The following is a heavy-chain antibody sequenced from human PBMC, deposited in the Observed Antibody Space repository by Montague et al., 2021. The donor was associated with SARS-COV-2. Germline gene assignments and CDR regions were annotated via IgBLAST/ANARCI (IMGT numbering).Heavy chain of an antibody. CDR1: GGSFSGYY. D-gene: IGHD2-2*01. J-gene: IGHJ6*02. CDR3: TREGYQVLWSDYYYYGMDV. Sequence: SETLSLTCAVYGGSFSGYYWRLIRQPPGKGLEWIGEINHSGSTNYNPSLKSRVTISVDTSKNQFSLKLSSVTAADTAVYYCTREGYQVLWSDYYYYGMDVWGQGTTVTVSS. V-gene: IGHV4-34*01. CDR2: INHSGST.